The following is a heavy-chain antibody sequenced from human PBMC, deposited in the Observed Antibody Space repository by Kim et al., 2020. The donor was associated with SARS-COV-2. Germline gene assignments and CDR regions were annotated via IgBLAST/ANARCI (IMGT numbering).Heavy chain of an antibody. Sequence: NYNPSLKSRVTISVDTSKNQFSLKLSSVTTADTAVYYCARGPLLRWFVDPWGQGTLVTVSS. V-gene: IGHV4-34*01. CDR3: ARGPLLRWFVDP. D-gene: IGHD4-17*01. J-gene: IGHJ5*02.